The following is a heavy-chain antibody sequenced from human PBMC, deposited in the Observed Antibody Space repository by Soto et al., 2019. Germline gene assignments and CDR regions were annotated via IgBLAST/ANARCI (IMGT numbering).Heavy chain of an antibody. CDR2: INAGNGNT. Sequence: ASVKVSCKASGYTFTSYAMHWVRQAPGQRLEWMGWINAGNGNTKYSQKFQGRVTITRDTSASTAYMELSSLRSEDTAVYYCAGVNDSSGYYYVDYWGQGILVTVSS. J-gene: IGHJ4*02. CDR3: AGVNDSSGYYYVDY. V-gene: IGHV1-3*01. CDR1: GYTFTSYA. D-gene: IGHD3-22*01.